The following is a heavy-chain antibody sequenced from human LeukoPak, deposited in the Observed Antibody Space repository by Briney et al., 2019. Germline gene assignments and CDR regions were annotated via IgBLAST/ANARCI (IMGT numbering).Heavy chain of an antibody. CDR1: GFIFSNYA. CDR3: AKEDYYGMDV. CDR2: ISGSGGTT. Sequence: PGGSLRLSCAVSGFIFSNYAMSWVRQAPGKGLEWVSVISGSGGTTYCADSVKGRFTISRDNSKSTLYLQTNSLRDEDTAVYYCAKEDYYGMDVWGQGTTVTVSS. V-gene: IGHV3-23*01. J-gene: IGHJ6*02.